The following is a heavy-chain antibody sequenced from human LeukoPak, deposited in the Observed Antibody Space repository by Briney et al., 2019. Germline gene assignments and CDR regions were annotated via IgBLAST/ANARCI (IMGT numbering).Heavy chain of an antibody. CDR2: ISGSSSRI. V-gene: IGHV3-48*01. CDR1: GFSFSSYS. CDR3: ARDRGYYVFDY. D-gene: IGHD3-22*01. Sequence: GGSLRLSCAASGFSFSSYSMNWVRQAPGKGLEWVSYISGSSSRIYYADSVKGRFTISRDNAKTSLYLQMNSLRAEDTAVYYCARDRGYYVFDYWGQGTLVTVSS. J-gene: IGHJ4*02.